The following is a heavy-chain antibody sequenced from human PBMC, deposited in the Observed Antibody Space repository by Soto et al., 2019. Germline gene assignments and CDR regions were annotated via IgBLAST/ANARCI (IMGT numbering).Heavy chain of an antibody. J-gene: IGHJ6*02. CDR2: INPNSGGT. D-gene: IGHD6-13*01. Sequence: PRASVKVSCKASGYTFTGYYMHWVRQAPGQGLEWMGWINPNSGGTNYAQKFQGWVTMTRDTSISTAYMELSRLRSDDTAVYYCARGVAAAAWVPIYYYYGMDVWGQGTTVTVSS. CDR1: GYTFTGYY. V-gene: IGHV1-2*04. CDR3: ARGVAAAAWVPIYYYYGMDV.